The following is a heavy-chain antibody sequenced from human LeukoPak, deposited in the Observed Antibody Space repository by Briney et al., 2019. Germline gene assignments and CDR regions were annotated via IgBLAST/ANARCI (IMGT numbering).Heavy chain of an antibody. CDR1: GSSVTTGY. J-gene: IGHJ4*02. CDR2: IYSGGST. V-gene: IGHV3-66*01. CDR3: ARASTDNWYNYFDL. Sequence: GGSLRLSCAASGSSVTTGYLSWVRQAPGKGLEWVSLIYSGGSTYYADSVKGRFSISRGKSKNTLYLQINSLRADDTAVYYCARASTDNWYNYFDLWGQGTLVTVSS. D-gene: IGHD1/OR15-1a*01.